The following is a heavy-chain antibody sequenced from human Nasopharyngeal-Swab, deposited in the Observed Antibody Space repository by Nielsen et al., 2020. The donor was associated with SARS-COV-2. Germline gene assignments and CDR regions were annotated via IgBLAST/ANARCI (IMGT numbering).Heavy chain of an antibody. V-gene: IGHV4-39*07. CDR2: IYYSGST. D-gene: IGHD5-12*01. Sequence: GSLRLSCTVSGGSISSSSYYWGWIRQPPGEGLEWIGSIYYSGSTYYNPSLKSRVTISVDTSKNQFSLKLSSVTAADTAVYYCARVPELGLSKSWFGYSGYDFSPHFDYWGQGTLVTVSS. CDR3: ARVPELGLSKSWFGYSGYDFSPHFDY. CDR1: GGSISSSSYY. J-gene: IGHJ4*02.